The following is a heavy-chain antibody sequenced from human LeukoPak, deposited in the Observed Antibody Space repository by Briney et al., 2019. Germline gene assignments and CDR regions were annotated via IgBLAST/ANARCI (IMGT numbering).Heavy chain of an antibody. D-gene: IGHD3-10*01. CDR2: IYPGDSDT. Sequence: GESLKISCKGSGYSFTIYWVGWVRQMPGKGLEWMGLIYPGDSDTRYSPSFQGQVTMSADKSISTAYLQWSSLKASDTAMYYCARRQSGSNPQAFDIWGQGTMVSVSS. J-gene: IGHJ3*02. CDR1: GYSFTIYW. CDR3: ARRQSGSNPQAFDI. V-gene: IGHV5-51*01.